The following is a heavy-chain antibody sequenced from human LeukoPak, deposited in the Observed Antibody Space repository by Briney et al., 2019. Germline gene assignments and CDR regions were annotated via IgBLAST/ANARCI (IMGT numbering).Heavy chain of an antibody. CDR2: IESDASRT. J-gene: IGHJ4*02. V-gene: IGHV3-74*03. CDR1: GFTLSDHW. CDR3: AREASDYYRDF. D-gene: IGHD3-3*01. Sequence: GGSLRLSCVATGFTLSDHWMYWVRQGPGRGLAHVSRIESDASRTTYADSVKGRFTISRDDSKNTLYLQMNSLRVEDTAVYYCAREASDYYRDFWGQGTLVTVSS.